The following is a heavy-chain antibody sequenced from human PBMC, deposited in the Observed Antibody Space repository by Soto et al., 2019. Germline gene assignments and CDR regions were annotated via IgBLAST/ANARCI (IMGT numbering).Heavy chain of an antibody. Sequence: QVQLVQSGAEVKNPVSSVMVSCKASGRTFSNYGISWVRQAPGQGLEWMGGIIPIFGTPKYAQKFQGKVTITADTSTTTVYMDVSTLRSEDTAVYYCARGTTGLMSDCLDDWGQGTLVTVSS. CDR2: IIPIFGTP. CDR3: ARGTTGLMSDCLDD. V-gene: IGHV1-69*06. J-gene: IGHJ4*02. CDR1: GRTFSNYG. D-gene: IGHD2-21*02.